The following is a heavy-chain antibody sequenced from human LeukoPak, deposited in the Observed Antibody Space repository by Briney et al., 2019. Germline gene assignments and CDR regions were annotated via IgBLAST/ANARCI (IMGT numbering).Heavy chain of an antibody. CDR1: GYTFTSYG. Sequence: ASVKVSCKASGYTFTSYGISWVRQAPGQGLEWMGWISAYNGNTNYAQKLQGRVTMTTDTSTSTAYMELRSLRSDDTAVYYCARVMGSGYSSGWDAYYYYYYMDVWGKGTTVTVSS. D-gene: IGHD6-19*01. CDR3: ARVMGSGYSSGWDAYYYYYYMDV. J-gene: IGHJ6*03. V-gene: IGHV1-18*01. CDR2: ISAYNGNT.